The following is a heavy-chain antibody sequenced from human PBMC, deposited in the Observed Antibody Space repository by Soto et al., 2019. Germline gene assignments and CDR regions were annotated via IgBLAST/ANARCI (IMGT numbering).Heavy chain of an antibody. Sequence: ETLSLTCSVSGDSIRSYYWTWIRQPPGRGLEWIGHVYYGGTANYNPSLQSRVTISLDTSKNQFSLRLTSMTAADTAVYYCAGEGALATFGVVWGQGTRVTVSS. D-gene: IGHD3-3*01. V-gene: IGHV4-59*01. J-gene: IGHJ4*02. CDR3: AGEGALATFGVV. CDR1: GDSIRSYY. CDR2: VYYGGTA.